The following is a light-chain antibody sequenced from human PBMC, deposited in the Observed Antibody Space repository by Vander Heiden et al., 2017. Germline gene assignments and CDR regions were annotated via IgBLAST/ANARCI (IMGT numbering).Light chain of an antibody. J-gene: IGLJ1*01. CDR3: SSYTTSSTQV. Sequence: QSALTQPAYVSGSPGQSITISCAGTSSDVANDNYVPWYQQHPGKPPKLVIYDVTNRPSGVSNRFSGAKSGNTASLTISGLQPEDEAYYYCSSYTTSSTQVFGTGTKVTVL. V-gene: IGLV2-14*03. CDR2: DVT. CDR1: SSDVANDNY.